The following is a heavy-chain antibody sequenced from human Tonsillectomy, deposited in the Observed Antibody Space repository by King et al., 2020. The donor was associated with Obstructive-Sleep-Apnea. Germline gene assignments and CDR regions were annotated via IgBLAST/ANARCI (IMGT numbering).Heavy chain of an antibody. J-gene: IGHJ6*02. Sequence: VQLVESGGGVVQPGRSLRLSCAASGFTFSNYGMHWVRQAPGKGLEWVAFIRYDGSNKYYVDSVKGRFTISRDNSKNTLYLQMNSLRAEDTAVYYFAKDPTNYDMLTGDYYYYGMDVWGQGTTVTVSS. V-gene: IGHV3-30*02. CDR1: GFTFSNYG. CDR3: AKDPTNYDMLTGDYYYYGMDV. D-gene: IGHD3-9*01. CDR2: IRYDGSNK.